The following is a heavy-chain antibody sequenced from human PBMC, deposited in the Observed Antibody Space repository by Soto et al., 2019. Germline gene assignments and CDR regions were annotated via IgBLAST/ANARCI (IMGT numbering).Heavy chain of an antibody. D-gene: IGHD3-10*01. V-gene: IGHV4-59*08. J-gene: IGHJ6*02. CDR3: AGQGFGAIHGLVDV. CDR2: MHSGGNS. CDR1: GGSISSYY. Sequence: QVQLQVSRPGLVKPSETLSLTCSVSGGSISSYYCSWFRQPPGKGLEWIGHMHSGGNSNNNPSLRSRSTISVDRSKNQFSLNLNSVSAADTALYYCAGQGFGAIHGLVDVWAQGTTVTVSS.